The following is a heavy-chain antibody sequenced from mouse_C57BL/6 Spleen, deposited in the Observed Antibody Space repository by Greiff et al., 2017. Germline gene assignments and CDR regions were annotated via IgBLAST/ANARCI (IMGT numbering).Heavy chain of an antibody. D-gene: IGHD1-1*01. CDR2: IDPETGGT. CDR3: TRWSNYGSSYYFDY. V-gene: IGHV1-15*01. J-gene: IGHJ2*01. Sequence: QVQLQQSGAELVRPGASVTLSCKASGYTFTDYEMHWVKQTPVHGLEWIGAIDPETGGTAYNQKFKGKAILTADKSSSTAYMELRSLTSEDSAVYYCTRWSNYGSSYYFDYWGQGTTLTVSS. CDR1: GYTFTDYE.